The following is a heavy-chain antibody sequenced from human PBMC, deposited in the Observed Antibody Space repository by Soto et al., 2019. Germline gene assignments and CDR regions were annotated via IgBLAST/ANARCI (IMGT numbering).Heavy chain of an antibody. CDR2: IHHSGNT. Sequence: SETLSLTCAVSCGSISSDTYSWSWIRQPPGKGLEWVGYIHHSGNTYFNPSLKSRVTISVDRSKNQLSLKLTSVTAADTAVYYCARTMLISWFDPWGQGTLVTVSS. CDR1: CGSISSDTYS. J-gene: IGHJ5*02. CDR3: ARTMLISWFDP. V-gene: IGHV4-30-2*01. D-gene: IGHD2-2*01.